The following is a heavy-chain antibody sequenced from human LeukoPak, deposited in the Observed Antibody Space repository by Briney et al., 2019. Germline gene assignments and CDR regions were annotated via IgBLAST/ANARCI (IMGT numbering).Heavy chain of an antibody. Sequence: GRSLRLSCAASGFTFDDYAMHWVRQAPGKGLEWVSGISWNSGSIGYADSVKGRFTISRDNAKNSLYLQMNSLRAEDTALYYCAKGVVVVPAAIYYGMVVWGQGTTVTVSS. CDR3: AKGVVVVPAAIYYGMVV. J-gene: IGHJ6*02. CDR2: ISWNSGSI. CDR1: GFTFDDYA. D-gene: IGHD2-2*02. V-gene: IGHV3-9*01.